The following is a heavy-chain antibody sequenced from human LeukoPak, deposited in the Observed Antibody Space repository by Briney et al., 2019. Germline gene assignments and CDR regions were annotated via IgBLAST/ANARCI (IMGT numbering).Heavy chain of an antibody. CDR3: ARYSLYDYVWGSHRQTFAFDY. Sequence: SETLSLTCTVSGGSISSYYWSWIRQPPGRGLEWIGYIYYSGSTNYNPSLKSRVTISVDTSKNQFSLKLSSVTAADTAVYYCARYSLYDYVWGSHRQTFAFDYWGQGTLVTVSS. D-gene: IGHD3-16*02. V-gene: IGHV4-59*01. J-gene: IGHJ4*02. CDR1: GGSISSYY. CDR2: IYYSGST.